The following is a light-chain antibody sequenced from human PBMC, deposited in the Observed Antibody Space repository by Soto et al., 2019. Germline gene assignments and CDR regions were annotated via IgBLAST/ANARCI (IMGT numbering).Light chain of an antibody. J-gene: IGKJ3*01. CDR1: QSVGSSY. CDR3: QQYGRSATFT. V-gene: IGKV3-20*01. Sequence: EIVLTQSPGTLSLSPGERATLSCRAIQSVGSSYLAWYQQKLGQAPRLLIYGATSRATGIPDRFSGSVSGTDFTLTISRLEPEDFAVYSCQQYGRSATFTFGPGTKVDIK. CDR2: GAT.